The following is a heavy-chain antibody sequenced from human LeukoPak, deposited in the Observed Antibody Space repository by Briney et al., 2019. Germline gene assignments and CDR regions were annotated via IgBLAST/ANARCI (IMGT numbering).Heavy chain of an antibody. Sequence: GGSLRLSCAASGFTFSGYWMTWVWQAPGKGLECVANIKPDGSEKYYVDSVKGRFTISRDNAKNSLYLQMNSLRAEDTALFYCARLRSWGSNHCHGMDVWGQGTTVTVSS. CDR3: ARLRSWGSNHCHGMDV. J-gene: IGHJ6*02. CDR2: IKPDGSEK. V-gene: IGHV3-7*01. CDR1: GFTFSGYW. D-gene: IGHD6-13*01.